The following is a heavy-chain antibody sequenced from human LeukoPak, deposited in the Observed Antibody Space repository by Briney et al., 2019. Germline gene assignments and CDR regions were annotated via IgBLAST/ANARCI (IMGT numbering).Heavy chain of an antibody. D-gene: IGHD1-26*01. CDR3: TRESGSYHGNDY. CDR1: GYTFAGYY. Sequence: ASVKVSCKASGYTFAGYYMHWVRQAPGQGLEWMGRINPNNGATNYAQKLQGRVTITGDTSISTAYMELSSLRSDDTAVYYCTRESGSYHGNDYWGQGTLVTVSS. J-gene: IGHJ4*02. CDR2: INPNNGAT. V-gene: IGHV1-2*06.